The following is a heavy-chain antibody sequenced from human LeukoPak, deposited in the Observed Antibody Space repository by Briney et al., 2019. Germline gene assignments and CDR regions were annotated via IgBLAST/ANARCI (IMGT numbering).Heavy chain of an antibody. CDR3: ARSFYYDFWSGYYSMTVGAFDI. J-gene: IGHJ3*02. CDR2: IYYSGST. CDR1: GGSISSYD. Sequence: KPSETLSLTCTVSGGSISSYDWSWIRQPPGKGLEWIGYIYYSGSTNYNPSLKSRVTISVDTSKNQFSLKLSSVTAADTAVYYCARSFYYDFWSGYYSMTVGAFDIWGQGTMVTVSS. D-gene: IGHD3-3*01. V-gene: IGHV4-59*01.